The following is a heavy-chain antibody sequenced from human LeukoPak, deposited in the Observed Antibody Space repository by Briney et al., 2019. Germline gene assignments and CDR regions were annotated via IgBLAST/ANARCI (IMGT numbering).Heavy chain of an antibody. CDR2: ISGYGDTT. D-gene: IGHD1-1*01. CDR3: ANLRKSLWIPEFDY. J-gene: IGHJ4*02. Sequence: GGSLRLSCAASGFTFTTYTMNWVRQAPGKGLEWVSIISGYGDTTYYTDSVKGRFTISRDNSKNTLYLQMNSLRAEDTAVYYCANLRKSLWIPEFDYWGQGTLVTVSS. V-gene: IGHV3-23*01. CDR1: GFTFTTYT.